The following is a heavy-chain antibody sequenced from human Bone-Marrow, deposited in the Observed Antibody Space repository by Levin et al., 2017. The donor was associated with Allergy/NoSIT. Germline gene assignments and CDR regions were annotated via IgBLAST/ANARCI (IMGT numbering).Heavy chain of an antibody. CDR3: ARDYGDYYGGRYFAY. CDR1: GFTFRSHA. D-gene: IGHD4-17*01. J-gene: IGHJ4*02. V-gene: IGHV3-21*01. Sequence: LSLTCVASGFTFRSHAMNWVRQAPGKGLEWVSSITSSSTYINYADSVKGRFTISRDDARDSLYLQMNSLGAGDTAVYYCARDYGDYYGGRYFAYWGRGTLVTVSS. CDR2: ITSSSTYI.